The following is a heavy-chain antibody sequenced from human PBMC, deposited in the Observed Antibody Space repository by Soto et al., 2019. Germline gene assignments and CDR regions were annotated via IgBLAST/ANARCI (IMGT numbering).Heavy chain of an antibody. J-gene: IGHJ5*02. CDR3: ARGLPGQGSSYLRGWFDP. D-gene: IGHD6-13*01. CDR1: GYTFTGYY. Sequence: GASVKISCKASGYTFTGYYMHWVRQAPGQGLEWMGWINPNSGGTNYAQKFQGRVTMTRDTSISTAYMELSRLRSDDTAVYYCARGLPGQGSSYLRGWFDPWGQGTLVTVSS. CDR2: INPNSGGT. V-gene: IGHV1-2*02.